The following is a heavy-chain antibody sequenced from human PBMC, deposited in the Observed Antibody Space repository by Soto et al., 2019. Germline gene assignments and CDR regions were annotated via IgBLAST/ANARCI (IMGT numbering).Heavy chain of an antibody. CDR3: ARGGHDFWSGPFVY. V-gene: IGHV4-4*07. CDR1: GGSISTYY. J-gene: IGHJ4*02. Sequence: QGQLQESGPGLVKPSETLSLTCSVSGGSISTYYCNWIRQPAGKGLEWIGRIDSSGSTNYSPSLRCRATTSVDTANNQFSLNLTSVTAADTAVYYCARGGHDFWSGPFVYWGQGTLATVSS. D-gene: IGHD3-3*01. CDR2: IDSSGST.